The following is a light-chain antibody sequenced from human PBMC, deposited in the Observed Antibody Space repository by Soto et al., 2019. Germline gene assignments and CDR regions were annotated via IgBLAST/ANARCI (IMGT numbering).Light chain of an antibody. Sequence: QSVLNHPAPVSRSPGQSIAIPRTGNSRDFGIYNLVSWYQQHPGKAPKLIIYEVSKRPSGVSDRFSGSKSGSTASLTISGLQAEDEADYYCYSYAGDNTYYVFGTGTKVTVL. CDR1: SRDFGIYNL. CDR2: EVS. V-gene: IGLV2-23*02. CDR3: YSYAGDNTYYV. J-gene: IGLJ1*01.